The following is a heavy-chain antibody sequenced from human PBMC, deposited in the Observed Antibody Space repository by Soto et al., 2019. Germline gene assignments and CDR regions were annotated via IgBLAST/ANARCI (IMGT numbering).Heavy chain of an antibody. D-gene: IGHD3-22*01. J-gene: IGHJ4*02. CDR2: INAGNGNT. Sequence: QVQLVQSGAEVKKPGASVKVSCNASGYTFTSYAMHWVRQAPGQRLEWMGWINAGNGNTKYSQKFQGRVTITRDTSASTAYMELSSLRSEDTAVYYCARGPDSSGYYPCDYWGQGTLVTVSS. CDR3: ARGPDSSGYYPCDY. V-gene: IGHV1-3*01. CDR1: GYTFTSYA.